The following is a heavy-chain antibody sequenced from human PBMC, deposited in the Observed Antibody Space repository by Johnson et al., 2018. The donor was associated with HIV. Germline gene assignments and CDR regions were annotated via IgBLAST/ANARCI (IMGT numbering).Heavy chain of an antibody. CDR1: GFTFSSYW. J-gene: IGHJ3*01. D-gene: IGHD3-9*01. CDR3: AKNQVLRYDAFNF. V-gene: IGHV3-7*01. Sequence: VQLVESGGGLVQPGGSLRLSCAASGFTFSSYWMNWVRQAPGKGLQWVANIRQDGGETDYVASVKGRFTISRDNAKNSLYLQMNNMRDEDTAVYYCAKNQVLRYDAFNFWGQGTMVTVSS. CDR2: IRQDGGET.